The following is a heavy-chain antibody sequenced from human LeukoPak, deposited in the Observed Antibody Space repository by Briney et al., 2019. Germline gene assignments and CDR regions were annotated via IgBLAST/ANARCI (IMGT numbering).Heavy chain of an antibody. Sequence: ASVKVSCKVSGYTLTELSMHWVRQAPGKGLEWMGGFDPEDGETIYAQKFQGRVTITADESTSTAYMELSSMRSEDTAVYYCARDRSPYWGYYMDVWGKGTTVTVSS. V-gene: IGHV1-24*01. CDR1: GYTLTELS. CDR3: ARDRSPYWGYYMDV. D-gene: IGHD2-21*01. CDR2: FDPEDGET. J-gene: IGHJ6*03.